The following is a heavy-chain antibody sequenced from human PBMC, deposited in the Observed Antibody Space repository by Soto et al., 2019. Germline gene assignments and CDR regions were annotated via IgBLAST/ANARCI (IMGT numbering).Heavy chain of an antibody. V-gene: IGHV1-46*01. D-gene: IGHD3-10*01. CDR1: GYTFTSYY. J-gene: IGHJ5*02. Sequence: QVQLVQSGAEVKKPGASVKVSCKASGYTFTSYYMHWVRQAPGQGLEWMGIIYPSGGSTSYAQKFQGRVTMTRDTSTGTVYMELSSLRTEDTAVYYCARGVGDGSGSYYEADWFAPWGQGTLVTVSS. CDR3: ARGVGDGSGSYYEADWFAP. CDR2: IYPSGGST.